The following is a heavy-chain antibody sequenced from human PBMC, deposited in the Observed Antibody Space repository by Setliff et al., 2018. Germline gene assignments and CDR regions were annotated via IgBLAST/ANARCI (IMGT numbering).Heavy chain of an antibody. CDR1: GYTFNNYG. Sequence: ASVKVSCKASGYTFNNYGIIWVRQAPGQGPEWMGWISAYSGETNYAQIFQGRVTMTTDTPTSTAYMELRSLTSDDTAVYYCARSQWDGLWFKELLSNWGQGTLVTVSS. J-gene: IGHJ4*02. V-gene: IGHV1-18*01. D-gene: IGHD3-10*01. CDR2: ISAYSGET. CDR3: ARSQWDGLWFKELLSN.